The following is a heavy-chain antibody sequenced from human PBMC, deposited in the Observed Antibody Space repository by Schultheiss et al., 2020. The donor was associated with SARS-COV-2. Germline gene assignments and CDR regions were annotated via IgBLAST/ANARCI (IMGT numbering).Heavy chain of an antibody. V-gene: IGHV3-48*03. Sequence: GGSLRLSCAASGFIFSSYEMNWVRQAPGKGLEWVSYISSSGSTIYYADSVKGRFTISRDNAKNSLYLQMNSLRAEDTAVYYCARMVSEPTRNYFDYWGQGTLVTVSS. CDR1: GFIFSSYE. CDR2: ISSSGSTI. CDR3: ARMVSEPTRNYFDY. D-gene: IGHD1-14*01. J-gene: IGHJ4*02.